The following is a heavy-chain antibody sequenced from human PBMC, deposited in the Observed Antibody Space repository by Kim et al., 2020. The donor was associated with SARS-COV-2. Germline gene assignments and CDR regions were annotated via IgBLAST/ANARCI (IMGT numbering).Heavy chain of an antibody. J-gene: IGHJ4*02. V-gene: IGHV3-23*01. Sequence: GGSLRLSCAASGLTFGTYVVAWVRQAPGKGPEWVSGITSNGITSYIDSVKGRFTISRDNSKNTMYLQMNNLRADDTALYFCARGVTYWGQGTLVTVSP. CDR2: ITSNGIT. CDR1: GLTFGTYV. D-gene: IGHD2-21*02. CDR3: ARGVTY.